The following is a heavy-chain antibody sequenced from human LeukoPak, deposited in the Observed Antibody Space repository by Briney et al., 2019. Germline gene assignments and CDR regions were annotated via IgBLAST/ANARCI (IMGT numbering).Heavy chain of an antibody. D-gene: IGHD2-15*01. CDR3: ARTRWLDY. Sequence: GGSLRLSCAASGFTFSSYWMTLVRQAPGKGLEWVANIKQDGSEKYYVDSVKGRFTISRDNAKNSLFLQMNSLRVEDTAVYYCARTRWLDYWGQGTLVTVSS. CDR2: IKQDGSEK. J-gene: IGHJ4*02. CDR1: GFTFSSYW. V-gene: IGHV3-7*01.